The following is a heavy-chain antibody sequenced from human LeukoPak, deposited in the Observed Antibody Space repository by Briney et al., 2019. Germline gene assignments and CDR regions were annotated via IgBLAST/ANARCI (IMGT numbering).Heavy chain of an antibody. D-gene: IGHD6-19*01. CDR3: ARPVTGN. Sequence: SETLSLTCTVSGGSISSSSYYWGWIRQPPGKGLEWIGSIYYSGSTYYNPSLKSRVTISVDTSKNQFSLKLSSVTAADTAVYYCARPVTGNWGQGTLVTVSS. CDR2: IYYSGST. J-gene: IGHJ4*02. V-gene: IGHV4-39*01. CDR1: GGSISSSSYY.